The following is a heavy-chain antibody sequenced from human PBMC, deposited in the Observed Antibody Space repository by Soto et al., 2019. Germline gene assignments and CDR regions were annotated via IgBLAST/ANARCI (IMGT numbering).Heavy chain of an antibody. J-gene: IGHJ4*02. D-gene: IGHD3-9*01. Sequence: GGSLRLSCAASGFTFSDYYISWIRQAPGKGLEWVSYISSSGNSIYYEDSLKGRFTVSRDNVKNSMYLQMSSLRAEDTAVYYCARYDWVNRKFDYWGQGTLVTVSS. CDR2: ISSSGNSI. CDR3: ARYDWVNRKFDY. V-gene: IGHV3-11*01. CDR1: GFTFSDYY.